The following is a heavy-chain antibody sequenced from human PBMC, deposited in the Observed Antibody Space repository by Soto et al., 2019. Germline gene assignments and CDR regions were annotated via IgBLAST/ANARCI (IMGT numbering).Heavy chain of an antibody. CDR1: GGSIGGGGYY. J-gene: IGHJ6*02. CDR3: EIRLSSGMDV. CDR2: IYYSRRS. Sequence: SETLSLTCTVSGGSIGGGGYYWSWIRQHPGKGLERIGYIYYSRRSQYNPTLTSRVTVTVDTSKTQFSLKLSSVIAACKSGYYWEIRLSSGMDVWGQGTMVTVSS. V-gene: IGHV4-31*03. D-gene: IGHD2-8*01.